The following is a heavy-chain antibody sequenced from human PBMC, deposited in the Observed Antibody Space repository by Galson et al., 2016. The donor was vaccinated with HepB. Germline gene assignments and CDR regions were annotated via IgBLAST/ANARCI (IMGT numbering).Heavy chain of an antibody. CDR1: GFTFINYH. J-gene: IGHJ6*02. Sequence: SLRLSCADSGFTFINYHMNWVRQAPGKGLEWVSYISSGSSTKYYADSVKGRFTISRDNAKNSLYLQMNSLRDEDTAVYYCVRGHAMDVWGQGTTVTVPS. CDR3: VRGHAMDV. CDR2: ISSGSSTK. V-gene: IGHV3-48*02.